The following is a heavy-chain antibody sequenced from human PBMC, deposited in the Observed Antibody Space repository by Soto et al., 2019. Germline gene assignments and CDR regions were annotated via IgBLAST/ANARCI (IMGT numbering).Heavy chain of an antibody. D-gene: IGHD3-22*01. CDR3: AKVRYYDSSGYYDNYYFDY. CDR1: GFTFSSYA. J-gene: IGHJ4*02. CDR2: ISGSGGST. Sequence: GGSLRLSCAASGFTFSSYAMSWVRQAPGKGLEWVSAISGSGGSTYYADSVKGRFTISTDNSTNTLYLQTNSLRAEDTAVYYRAKVRYYDSSGYYDNYYFDYWSQGTLVTVSS. V-gene: IGHV3-23*01.